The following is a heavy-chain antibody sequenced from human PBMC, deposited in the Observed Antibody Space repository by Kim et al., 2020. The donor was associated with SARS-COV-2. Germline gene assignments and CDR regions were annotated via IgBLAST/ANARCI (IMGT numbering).Heavy chain of an antibody. J-gene: IGHJ5*02. CDR3: ARGVSSAWTLRPWFDP. V-gene: IGHV4-4*02. CDR1: GGALSSSSC. CDR2: IDHSGTT. D-gene: IGHD6-19*01. Sequence: SETLFLICVVSGGALSSSSCWSWVRQPPGKGLEWIGEIDHSGTTTYNPSLKSRVTISADESKTHFSLRLKSVTAADTAVYFCARGVSSAWTLRPWFDPWG.